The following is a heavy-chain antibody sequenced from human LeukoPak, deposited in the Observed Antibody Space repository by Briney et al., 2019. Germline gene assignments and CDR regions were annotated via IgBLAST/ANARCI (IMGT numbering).Heavy chain of an antibody. CDR2: IRTTAEGAKYA. CDR1: GFTFGDYA. V-gene: IGHV3-48*02. D-gene: IGHD3-9*01. J-gene: IGHJ4*02. Sequence: GGSLRLSCTASGFTFGDYAMSWVRQAPGKGLEWISNIRTTAEGAKYAYYADSVKGRVTISRDDGKNTLYLNMNSLRDDDTAVYYCATDKRYAFDYWGQGILVTVSS. CDR3: ATDKRYAFDY.